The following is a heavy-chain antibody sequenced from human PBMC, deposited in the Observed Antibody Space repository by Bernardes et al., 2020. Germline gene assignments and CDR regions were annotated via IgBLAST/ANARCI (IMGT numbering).Heavy chain of an antibody. CDR1: GITFSRSG. D-gene: IGHD1-1*01. Sequence: GGSLRLSCTASGITFSRSGMSWVRQAPGKGLEWVSGISYSGSHTYYADSVRGRFTISRDNSKNTLYLQMNSLRAEDTAVYYCAKYNMGSCPDVWGRGTLVTVSS. CDR2: ISYSGSHT. V-gene: IGHV3-23*01. J-gene: IGHJ2*01. CDR3: AKYNMGSCPDV.